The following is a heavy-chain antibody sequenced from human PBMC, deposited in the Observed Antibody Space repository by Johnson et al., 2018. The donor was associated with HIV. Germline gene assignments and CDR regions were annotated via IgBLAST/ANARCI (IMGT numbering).Heavy chain of an antibody. V-gene: IGHV3-15*01. J-gene: IGHJ3*02. D-gene: IGHD3-22*01. Sequence: VQLVESGGGLVKPGGSLRLSCAASGFTFSNAWMSWVRQAPGKGLAWVGRIKSKTDGGTTDYAAPVKGRFTISRDDSKNTLYLQMNSLKTEDTAVYYCRSWGGSGYYAPFYHDAFDIWGQGTMVTVSS. CDR2: IKSKTDGGTT. CDR3: RSWGGSGYYAPFYHDAFDI. CDR1: GFTFSNAW.